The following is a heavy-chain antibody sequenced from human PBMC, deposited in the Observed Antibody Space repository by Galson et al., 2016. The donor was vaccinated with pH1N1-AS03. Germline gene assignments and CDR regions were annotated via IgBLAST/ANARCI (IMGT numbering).Heavy chain of an antibody. D-gene: IGHD4-23*01. CDR2: INPNSGGT. CDR1: GYTFIGYF. J-gene: IGHJ4*02. CDR3: AGVWPGKDRRLDN. Sequence: SVKVSCKATGYTFIGYFLHWVRQAPGHGLEWMGWINPNSGGTHYAQKFQGRITMTRDTSITSAYMELSGLRADDTAVYYCAGVWPGKDRRLDNWGLGTLVTVSS. V-gene: IGHV1-2*02.